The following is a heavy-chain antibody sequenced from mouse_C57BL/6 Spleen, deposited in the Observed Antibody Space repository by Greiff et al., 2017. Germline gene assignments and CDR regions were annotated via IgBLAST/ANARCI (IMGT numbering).Heavy chain of an antibody. CDR2: IDPSDSYT. Sequence: QVQLKQPGAELVMPGASVKLSCKASGYTFTSYWMHWVKQRPGQGLEWIGEIDPSDSYTNYNQKFKGKSTLTVDKSSSTAYMQLSSLTSEDSAVYYCARWNTTVGGDYWGQGTTLTVSS. V-gene: IGHV1-69*01. D-gene: IGHD1-1*01. J-gene: IGHJ2*01. CDR3: ARWNTTVGGDY. CDR1: GYTFTSYW.